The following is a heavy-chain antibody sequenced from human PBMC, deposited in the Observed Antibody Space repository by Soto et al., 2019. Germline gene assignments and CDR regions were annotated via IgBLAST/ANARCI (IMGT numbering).Heavy chain of an antibody. CDR3: AKGRQHFDYWCLDY. J-gene: IGHJ4*02. D-gene: IGHD2-8*02. CDR2: ISGSAGTK. Sequence: GGSLRLSCAASGFTFSSFAMNWVRQAPGKGLEWVSSISGSAGTKNYATSVEGRFTISRDNSKNTLFLQMNSLRAEDTGVYYCAKGRQHFDYWCLDYWGQGTRVSVSS. CDR1: GFTFSSFA. V-gene: IGHV3-23*01.